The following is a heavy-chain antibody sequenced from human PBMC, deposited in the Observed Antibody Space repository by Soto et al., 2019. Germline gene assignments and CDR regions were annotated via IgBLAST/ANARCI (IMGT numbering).Heavy chain of an antibody. CDR2: IWYDGSNK. Sequence: GGSLRLSCAASGFTFSSYGMHWVRQAPGKGLEWVAVIWYDGSNKYYADSVKGRFTISRDNSKNTLYLQMNSLRAEDTAVYYCARDPYYDILTGYLDYWGQGTLVTVSS. CDR3: ARDPYYDILTGYLDY. V-gene: IGHV3-33*01. D-gene: IGHD3-9*01. CDR1: GFTFSSYG. J-gene: IGHJ4*02.